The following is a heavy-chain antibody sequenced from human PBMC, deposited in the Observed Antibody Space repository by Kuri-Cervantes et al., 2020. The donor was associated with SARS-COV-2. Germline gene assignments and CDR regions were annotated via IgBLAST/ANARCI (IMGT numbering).Heavy chain of an antibody. Sequence: LSLTCAASGFTFSSYAMSWVRQAPGKGLEWVGRIKSKNDGETRDYAVPVKGRFAISRDDSRNMLYLQMSSLKTEDTAVYYCSIDGDHFSMISSDPNWFDPWGQGTLVTVSS. D-gene: IGHD3-3*02. CDR3: SIDGDHFSMISSDPNWFDP. CDR1: GFTFSSYA. J-gene: IGHJ5*02. V-gene: IGHV3-15*01. CDR2: IKSKNDGETR.